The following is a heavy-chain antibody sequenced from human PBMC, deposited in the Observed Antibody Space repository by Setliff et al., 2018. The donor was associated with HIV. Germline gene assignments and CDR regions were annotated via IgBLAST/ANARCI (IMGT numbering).Heavy chain of an antibody. J-gene: IGHJ4*02. D-gene: IGHD3-3*01. Sequence: GGSLRLSCAASGFMFGSYGMHWVRQAPVKGLEWMALISNDGSHKYYAGSVKGRFTVSRDNSKNTLYLRMDSLRPEDTALYYCVGGHYDLWSGYVNYYLDLWGQGTLVTVSS. CDR2: ISNDGSHK. CDR3: VGGHYDLWSGYVNYYLDL. V-gene: IGHV3-30*04. CDR1: GFMFGSYG.